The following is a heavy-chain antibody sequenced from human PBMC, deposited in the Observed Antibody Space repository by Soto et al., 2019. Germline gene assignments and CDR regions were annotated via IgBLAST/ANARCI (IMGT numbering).Heavy chain of an antibody. CDR3: ARGSGITGTTKDWFDP. D-gene: IGHD1-7*01. CDR1: AGSISSGDYY. Sequence: TLSLTCTVSAGSISSGDYYWSWIRQSPGKGLEWIGYMYSSGTTYYNPSLKSRVTISLDASKNQFSLRLSSVTAADTAVYYCARGSGITGTTKDWFDPWGQGTLVTVSS. V-gene: IGHV4-30-4*01. J-gene: IGHJ5*02. CDR2: MYSSGTT.